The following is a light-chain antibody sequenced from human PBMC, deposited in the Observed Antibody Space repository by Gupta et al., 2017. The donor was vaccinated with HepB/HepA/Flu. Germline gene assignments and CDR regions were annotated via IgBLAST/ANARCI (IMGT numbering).Light chain of an antibody. V-gene: IGKV1-39*01. CDR1: QSISSY. CDR3: QQSYSTLLT. Sequence: DIKMTQPPSSLSASVGDRVTITCRASQSISSYLNWYQQKPGKAPKLLIYAASSLQSGVPSRFSGSGSGTDFTLTISSLQPEDFATYYCQQSYSTLLTFGPGTKVEIK. CDR2: AAS. J-gene: IGKJ1*01.